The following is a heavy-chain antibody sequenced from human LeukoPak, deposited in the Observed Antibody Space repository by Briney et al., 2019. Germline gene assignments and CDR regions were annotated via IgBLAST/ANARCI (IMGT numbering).Heavy chain of an antibody. CDR2: IRYDGSNK. CDR1: GFTFSSYG. V-gene: IGHV3-30*02. J-gene: IGHJ4*02. Sequence: GGSLRLSCAAPGFTFSSYGMHWVRQAPGKGLEWVAFIRYDGSNKYYADSVKGRFTISRDNSKNTLYLQMNSLRAEDTAVYYCAKDHRSYDFDYWGQGTLVTVSS. D-gene: IGHD1-26*01. CDR3: AKDHRSYDFDY.